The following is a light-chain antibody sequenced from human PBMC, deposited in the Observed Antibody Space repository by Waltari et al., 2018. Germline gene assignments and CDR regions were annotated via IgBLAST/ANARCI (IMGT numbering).Light chain of an antibody. CDR3: QVWDYGRDSWV. J-gene: IGLJ3*02. CDR1: DIGTKP. Sequence: SYVLTQPPSVSVAPGQTARITCGGNDIGTKPVHWYQQKSGLAPVLVVYYNVLRPSGIPERFSGSKSGDTATLTVIDVAAGDGAHDFCQVWDYGRDSWVFGAGTKVTVL. V-gene: IGLV3-21*02. CDR2: YNV.